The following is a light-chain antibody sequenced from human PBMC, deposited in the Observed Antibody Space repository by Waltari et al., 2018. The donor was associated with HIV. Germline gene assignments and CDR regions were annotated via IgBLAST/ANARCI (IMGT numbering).Light chain of an antibody. J-gene: IGLJ1*01. V-gene: IGLV3-10*01. CDR3: YSTDSSGYPRGV. CDR2: DDS. Sequence: STELTQPPPVSVSPGQTARITCSGDALAKNFDYWYQQKSGQAPVLVIFDDSKRPSGIPERFSGSNSGTMATLTISGAQVEDEGDYYCYSTDSSGYPRGVFGTGTKVIVL. CDR1: ALAKNF.